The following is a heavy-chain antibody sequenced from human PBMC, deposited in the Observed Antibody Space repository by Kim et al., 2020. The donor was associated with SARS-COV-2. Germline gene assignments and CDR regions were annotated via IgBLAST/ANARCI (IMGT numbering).Heavy chain of an antibody. V-gene: IGHV3-23*01. CDR2: ISGSVGST. CDR1: GFTFSSYA. D-gene: IGHD5-12*01. CDR3: AKALEMATIFFDSGLQSAEDY. Sequence: GGSLRLSCAASGFTFSSYAMSWVRQAPGKRLEWVSTISGSVGSTYYADSVKGRFTISRDNSKNTLYLQMNSLRAEDTAVYYCAKALEMATIFFDSGLQSAEDYWGQGTLVTVSS. J-gene: IGHJ4*02.